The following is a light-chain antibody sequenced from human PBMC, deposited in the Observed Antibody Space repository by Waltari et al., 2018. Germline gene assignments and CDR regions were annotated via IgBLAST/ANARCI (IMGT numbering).Light chain of an antibody. CDR2: AAS. J-gene: IGKJ1*01. CDR3: QQYNNWPTWT. Sequence: IQLTQSPSSLSASVGDRITITCRASRDISDYLAWFQQRPGKAPRSLIYAASRLQSGVPSNFSGRGSGTHFTLTITSLQPEDFAVYYCQQYNNWPTWTFGQGAKVEIK. CDR1: RDISDY. V-gene: IGKV1-16*02.